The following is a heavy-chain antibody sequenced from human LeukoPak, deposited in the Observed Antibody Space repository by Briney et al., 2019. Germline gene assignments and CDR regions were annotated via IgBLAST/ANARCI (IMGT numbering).Heavy chain of an antibody. CDR1: GFTFSSYA. V-gene: IGHV3-30-3*01. Sequence: GGCLRLSCAASGFTFSSYAMHWVRQAPGKGLEWVAVISFDGNDKYHEDSVKGRFTISRDNSKNTLYLQLNSLRAEDTALYYCARDQYYHSRGSDAFDIWGQGTMVTVSS. D-gene: IGHD3-22*01. CDR2: ISFDGNDK. CDR3: ARDQYYHSRGSDAFDI. J-gene: IGHJ3*02.